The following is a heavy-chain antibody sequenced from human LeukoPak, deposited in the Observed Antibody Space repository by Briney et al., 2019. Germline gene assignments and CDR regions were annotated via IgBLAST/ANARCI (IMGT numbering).Heavy chain of an antibody. CDR1: GFTFSRYW. J-gene: IGHJ4*02. Sequence: GGSLRLSCAASGFTFSRYWMNWVRQAPGKGLEWVANIKQDGTEKLYVDCVRGRFTISRDNSKNTLYLQMNSLRAEDTAVYYCARDPQQWLAFDYWGQGTLVTVSS. CDR3: ARDPQQWLAFDY. V-gene: IGHV3-7*03. D-gene: IGHD6-19*01. CDR2: IKQDGTEK.